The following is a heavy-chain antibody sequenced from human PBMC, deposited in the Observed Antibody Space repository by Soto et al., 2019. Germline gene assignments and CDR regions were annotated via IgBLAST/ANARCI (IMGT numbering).Heavy chain of an antibody. J-gene: IGHJ6*03. CDR2: MNPNSGNT. Sequence: ASVKVSCKASGYTFTSYDINWVRQATGQGLEWMGWMNPNSGNTGYAQKFQGRVTMARNTSISTAYMEPSSLRSEDTAVYYCAGGLKNSIVVVPAAMADYYYYYYMDVWGKGTTVTVSS. CDR1: GYTFTSYD. D-gene: IGHD2-2*01. CDR3: AGGLKNSIVVVPAAMADYYYYYYMDV. V-gene: IGHV1-8*01.